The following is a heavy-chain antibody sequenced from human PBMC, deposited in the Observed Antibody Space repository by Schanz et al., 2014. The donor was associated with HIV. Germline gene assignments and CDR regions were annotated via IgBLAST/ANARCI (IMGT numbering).Heavy chain of an antibody. Sequence: QVQLVQSGAEVKKPGSSVKVSCKTLGGTFRTYAVSWVRQAPGQGLEWMGGITPIFDTANYAQKFQGRVTITADESTSTAYMELSSLGSEDTALYFCAREDMDRGGLYWGQGTLVTVSS. CDR1: GGTFRTYA. D-gene: IGHD3-10*01. V-gene: IGHV1-69*01. J-gene: IGHJ4*02. CDR2: ITPIFDTA. CDR3: AREDMDRGGLY.